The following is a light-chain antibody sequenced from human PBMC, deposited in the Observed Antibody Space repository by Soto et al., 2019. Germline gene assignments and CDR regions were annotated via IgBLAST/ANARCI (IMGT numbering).Light chain of an antibody. CDR3: GSYTSINTRV. CDR2: EVS. Sequence: QSVLTQPASVSGSPGQSITNSCTGTSSDIGGYNYGSWYQQHPGKAPKLMIYEVSNRPSGVSNRFSGSKSGNTASLTISGLQAEDEADYYCGSYTSINTRVFGGGTKVTVL. J-gene: IGLJ3*02. CDR1: SSDIGGYNY. V-gene: IGLV2-14*01.